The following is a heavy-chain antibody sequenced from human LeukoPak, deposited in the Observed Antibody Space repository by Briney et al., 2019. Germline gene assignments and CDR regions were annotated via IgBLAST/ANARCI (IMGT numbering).Heavy chain of an antibody. CDR3: AKVEQLSGGAYYDFWSGYLRLEGPLDY. CDR2: ISGSGGST. CDR1: GFIFSDQN. J-gene: IGHJ4*02. V-gene: IGHV3-23*01. D-gene: IGHD3-3*01. Sequence: GGSLRLSCAASGFIFSDQNMNWVRQAPGNGLEWVSAISGSGGSTYYADSVKGRFTISRDNSKNTLYLQMNSLRAEDTAVYYCAKVEQLSGGAYYDFWSGYLRLEGPLDYWGQGTLVTVSS.